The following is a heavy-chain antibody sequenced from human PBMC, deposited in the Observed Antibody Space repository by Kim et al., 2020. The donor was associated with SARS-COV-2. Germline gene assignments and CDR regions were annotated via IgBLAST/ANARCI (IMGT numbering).Heavy chain of an antibody. CDR2: IISILGIA. J-gene: IGHJ2*01. V-gene: IGHV1-69*04. CDR3: ARDSGPAADRYFDL. CDR1: GCTFSSYA. D-gene: IGHD3-10*01. Sequence: SVKVSCKASGCTFSSYAISWVRQAPGQGLEWMGRIISILGIANYAQKFQGRVTITADKSTSTAYMELSSLRSEDTAVYYCARDSGPAADRYFDLWGRGT.